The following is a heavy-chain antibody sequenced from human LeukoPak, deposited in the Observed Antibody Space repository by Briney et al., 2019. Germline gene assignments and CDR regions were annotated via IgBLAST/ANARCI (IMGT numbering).Heavy chain of an antibody. CDR1: GYSISSGYY. D-gene: IGHD6-13*01. CDR3: ARGGLSSRYFDL. V-gene: IGHV4-38-2*02. J-gene: IGHJ4*02. Sequence: WETLSLTCTVSGYSISSGYYWGWIRQPPGKGLEWIGSIYHSGSTYYNPSLKSRVTISVDTSKNQFSLKLSSVTAADTAVYYCARGGLSSRYFDLWGQGTLVTVS. CDR2: IYHSGST.